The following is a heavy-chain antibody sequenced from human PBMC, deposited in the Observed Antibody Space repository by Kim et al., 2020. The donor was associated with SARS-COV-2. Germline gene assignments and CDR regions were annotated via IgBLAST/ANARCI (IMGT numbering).Heavy chain of an antibody. Sequence: SETLSLTCTVSGGSISSGGYYWSWIRQHPGKGLEWIGYIYYSGSTYYNPSLKSRVTISVDTSKNQFSLKLSSVTAADTAVYYCARGNPEYYYGSGSYLYDYWGQGTLVTVSS. CDR1: GGSISSGGYY. CDR2: IYYSGST. D-gene: IGHD3-10*01. CDR3: ARGNPEYYYGSGSYLYDY. V-gene: IGHV4-31*03. J-gene: IGHJ4*02.